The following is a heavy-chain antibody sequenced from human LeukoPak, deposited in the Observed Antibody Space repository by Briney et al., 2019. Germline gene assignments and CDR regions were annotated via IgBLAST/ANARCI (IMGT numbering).Heavy chain of an antibody. V-gene: IGHV4-34*01. J-gene: IGHJ6*02. CDR3: ARGASSSGSYYYYYYGMDV. CDR2: INPSGST. CDR1: GGSFSGYY. D-gene: IGHD3-10*01. Sequence: SETLSLTCAVYGGSFSGYYWSWIRQPLGKGLEWIGEINPSGSTNYNPSLKSRVTISVDTSKNQFSLKLSSVTAADTAVYYCARGASSSGSYYYYYYGMDVWGQGTTVTVSS.